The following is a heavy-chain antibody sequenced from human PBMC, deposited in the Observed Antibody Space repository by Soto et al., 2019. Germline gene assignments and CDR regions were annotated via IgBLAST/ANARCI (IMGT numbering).Heavy chain of an antibody. CDR3: AKDSGGRFVGWLSPFDY. Sequence: GRSLRLCCAASGFNFSSYAMSWVRQAPGKGLEWVSAISGSGGSTYYADSVKGRFTISRDNSKNTLYLQMNSLRAEDTAVYYCAKDSGGRFVGWLSPFDYWGQGTLVTVSS. J-gene: IGHJ4*02. V-gene: IGHV3-23*01. CDR2: ISGSGGST. D-gene: IGHD3-9*01. CDR1: GFNFSSYA.